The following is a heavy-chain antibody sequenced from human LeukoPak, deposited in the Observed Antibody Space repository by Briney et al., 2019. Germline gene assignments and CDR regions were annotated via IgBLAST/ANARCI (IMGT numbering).Heavy chain of an antibody. Sequence: ASVKVSCKASGYTFTGYYMHWVRQAPGQGLEWMGWINPNSGGTNYAQKFQGRVTMTRDTSISTAYMELSSLRSEDTAVYYCARDRRYYDSSGYLDYWGQGTLVTVSS. CDR2: INPNSGGT. J-gene: IGHJ4*02. D-gene: IGHD3-22*01. V-gene: IGHV1-2*02. CDR3: ARDRRYYDSSGYLDY. CDR1: GYTFTGYY.